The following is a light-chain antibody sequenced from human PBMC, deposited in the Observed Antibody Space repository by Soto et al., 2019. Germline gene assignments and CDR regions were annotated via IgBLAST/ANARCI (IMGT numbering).Light chain of an antibody. CDR1: QSVSSIY. J-gene: IGKJ2*01. Sequence: EIVLTQSPGTLSLSPGERATLSCRASQSVSSIYLAWYQQKPGQAPRLLIYGASSRDTGIPDRFSGSGSGTDFTLTISRLEPEDFAVYYCQQYGSSGYTFGQGTKLEIK. CDR3: QQYGSSGYT. V-gene: IGKV3-20*01. CDR2: GAS.